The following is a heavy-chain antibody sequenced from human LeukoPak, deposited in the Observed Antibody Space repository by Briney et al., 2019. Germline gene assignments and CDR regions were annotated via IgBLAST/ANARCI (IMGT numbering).Heavy chain of an antibody. CDR3: ARVRITMVRGANNWFDP. J-gene: IGHJ5*02. CDR2: INRSGSI. Sequence: SETLSLTCAVYGGSLSGYYWNWIRQPPGKGLEWIGEINRSGSINYSPSLKSRVTISLDTSNCQFSLKLSSVTAADTAVYYCARVRITMVRGANNWFDPWGQGTLVTVSS. D-gene: IGHD3-10*01. V-gene: IGHV4-34*01. CDR1: GGSLSGYY.